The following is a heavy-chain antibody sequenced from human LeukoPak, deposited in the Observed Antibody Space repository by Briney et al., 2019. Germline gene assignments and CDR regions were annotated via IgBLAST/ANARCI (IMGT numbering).Heavy chain of an antibody. Sequence: ASVKVSCKASGYTFTGYYMHWVRQAPGQGLEWMGWINPNSGGTNYAQKFQGRVTMTRETSISTAYMELSRLRSYDTAVYYYARDPPYVAAAMNGDYWGQGTLVTVSS. J-gene: IGHJ4*02. CDR1: GYTFTGYY. V-gene: IGHV1-2*02. D-gene: IGHD6-13*01. CDR3: ARDPPYVAAAMNGDY. CDR2: INPNSGGT.